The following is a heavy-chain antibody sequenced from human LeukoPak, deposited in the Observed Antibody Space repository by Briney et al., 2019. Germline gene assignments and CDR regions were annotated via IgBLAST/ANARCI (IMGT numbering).Heavy chain of an antibody. J-gene: IGHJ6*02. CDR2: IWYDGSNK. D-gene: IGHD3-3*01. V-gene: IGHV3-33*01. Sequence: PGGSLRLSCAASGFTFSSYGMHWVRQAPGKGLEWGAVIWYDGSNKYYADSVKGRFTISRDNSKNTLYLQMNSLRADEKAVYYCARHQFSPALRFLEWLTPDHYGMDVWGQGTTVTVSS. CDR3: ARHQFSPALRFLEWLTPDHYGMDV. CDR1: GFTFSSYG.